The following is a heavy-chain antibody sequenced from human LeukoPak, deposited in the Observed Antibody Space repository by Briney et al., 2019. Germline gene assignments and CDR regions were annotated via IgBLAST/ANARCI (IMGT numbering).Heavy chain of an antibody. V-gene: IGHV4-34*01. Sequence: SETLSLTCAVYGGSFSGYYWSWIRQPPGKGLEWIGEINHSGSTNYNPSLKSRVTISVDTSKNQFSLKLSSVTAADTAVYYCASVLRYFDWLPYYSDYWGQGTLVTVSS. CDR1: GGSFSGYY. D-gene: IGHD3-9*01. CDR2: INHSGST. CDR3: ASVLRYFDWLPYYSDY. J-gene: IGHJ4*02.